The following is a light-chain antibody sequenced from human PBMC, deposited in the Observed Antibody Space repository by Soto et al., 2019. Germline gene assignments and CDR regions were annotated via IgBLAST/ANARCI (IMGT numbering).Light chain of an antibody. CDR3: QQYHSYWT. Sequence: IQMTQSPSTLSGSVGDRVTITCRASQTISSWLAWYQQKPGKAPKLLIYKASTLKSGVPSRFSGSGSGTDFPLTISSLQLDYSATYYCQQYHSYWTFGQGTKVDIK. CDR2: KAS. CDR1: QTISSW. V-gene: IGKV1-5*03. J-gene: IGKJ1*01.